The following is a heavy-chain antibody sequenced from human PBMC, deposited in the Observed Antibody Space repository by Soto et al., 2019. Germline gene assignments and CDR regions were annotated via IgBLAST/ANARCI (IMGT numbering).Heavy chain of an antibody. CDR1: GLTFSSYG. J-gene: IGHJ4*02. V-gene: IGHV3-33*01. D-gene: IGHD3-10*01. Sequence: QVQLVESGGGVVQPGRSLRLSCAASGLTFSSYGMHWVRQAPGKGLEWVALIWYDASNKYYGDSVKGRFTISRDNSKNTLYLQMHSLRAEDTAVYYCARDYGSGMDCWGQGTLVTVSS. CDR3: ARDYGSGMDC. CDR2: IWYDASNK.